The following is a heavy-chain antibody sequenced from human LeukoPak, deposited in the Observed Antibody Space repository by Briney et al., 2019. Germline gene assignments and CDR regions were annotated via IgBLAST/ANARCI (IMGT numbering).Heavy chain of an antibody. CDR1: GGFIRDSGYY. CDR2: VFYSGRT. D-gene: IGHD4-17*01. J-gene: IGHJ4*02. CDR3: ARLSNDYGDYDGHY. Sequence: SETLSLTCTVSGGFIRDSGYYWGWIRQPPGKGLEWIGTVFYSGRTYYNSSLQSRVTISVDTSKNQFSLRLSSVTPADTAIYYCARLSNDYGDYDGHYWGQGTLVTVSP. V-gene: IGHV4-39*01.